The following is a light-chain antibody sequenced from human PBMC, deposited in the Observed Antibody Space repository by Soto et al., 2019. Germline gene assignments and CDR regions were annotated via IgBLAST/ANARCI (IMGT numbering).Light chain of an antibody. V-gene: IGLV2-14*03. CDR2: DVV. Sequence: QSALTQPASVSGSPGQSITISCTGTSHDIGNGYDSVSWCQQHPGKAPKLIIYDVVNRPSGVSSRFSGSKSGNTASLTISGLQAEDEADYYCCSYTTNIAPYVFGTGTKVTVL. CDR3: CSYTTNIAPYV. J-gene: IGLJ1*01. CDR1: SHDIGNGYDS.